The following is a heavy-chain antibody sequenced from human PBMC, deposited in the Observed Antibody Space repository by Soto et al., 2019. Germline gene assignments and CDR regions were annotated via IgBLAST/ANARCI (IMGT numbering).Heavy chain of an antibody. CDR1: GFTFSSDS. CDR3: ARDPPSGTTLDWF. Sequence: EVQLVESGGGLVKPGGSLRLSCAASGFTFSSDSMGWVRQAPGKGLEWVASISSSGSFMNYADSVKGRFTISRDNAKNSLYLQMRSLKDEDTAVYYCARDPPSGTTLDWF. CDR2: ISSSGSFM. V-gene: IGHV3-21*01. D-gene: IGHD1-7*01. J-gene: IGHJ5*01.